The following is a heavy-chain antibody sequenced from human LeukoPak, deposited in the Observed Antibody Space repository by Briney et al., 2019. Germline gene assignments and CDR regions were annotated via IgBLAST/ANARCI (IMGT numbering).Heavy chain of an antibody. D-gene: IGHD6-13*01. CDR2: IYYSGST. CDR3: ARAGSSWPYFDY. Sequence: PSETLSLTCAVYGGSFSGYYWSWIRQPPGKGLEWIGYIYYSGSTNYNPSLKSRVTISVDTSKNQFSLKLSSVTAADTAVYYCARAGSSWPYFDYWGQGTLVTVSS. CDR1: GGSFSGYY. J-gene: IGHJ4*02. V-gene: IGHV4-59*01.